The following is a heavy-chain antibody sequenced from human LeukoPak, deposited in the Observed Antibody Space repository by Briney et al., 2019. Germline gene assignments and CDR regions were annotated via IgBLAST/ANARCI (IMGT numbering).Heavy chain of an antibody. V-gene: IGHV3-48*01. D-gene: IGHD1-26*01. CDR1: GFTFSSYN. J-gene: IGHJ3*02. CDR3: AREVGATTYDAFDI. CDR2: ISSRSRTI. Sequence: GGSLRLSCAASGFTFSSYNMNWVRQAPGKGLEWVSYISSRSRTIYYADSVKGRFTISRDNAKNSLYLQMNSLRAEDTAVYYCAREVGATTYDAFDIWGQGTMVTVSS.